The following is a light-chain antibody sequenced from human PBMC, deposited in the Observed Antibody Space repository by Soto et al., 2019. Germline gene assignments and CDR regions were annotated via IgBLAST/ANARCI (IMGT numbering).Light chain of an antibody. CDR2: DAS. J-gene: IGKJ1*01. CDR3: QQRSNWPVT. CDR1: QSVSSY. V-gene: IGKV3-11*01. Sequence: EIVLTQSPGTLSLSPGERATLSCRASQSVSSYLAWYQQKPGQAPRLLIYDASTRATGISARFSGSGSGTDFNITISSLEPDDFAVYYCQQRSNWPVTFGQGTKVEVK.